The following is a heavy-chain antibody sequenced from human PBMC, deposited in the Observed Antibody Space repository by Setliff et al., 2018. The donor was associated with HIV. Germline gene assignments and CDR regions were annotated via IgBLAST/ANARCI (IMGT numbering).Heavy chain of an antibody. V-gene: IGHV1-18*01. Sequence: GASVKVSCKPSGYTFTTYGLSWVRQAPGQGLEWMGWISTYSDKTSYAQNLQGRVTMTTDTSTSTAYMELRSLRFDDTAVYYCARDVEHMMDVWGQGTTVTVSS. CDR3: ARDVEHMMDV. J-gene: IGHJ6*02. CDR1: GYTFTTYG. CDR2: ISTYSDKT.